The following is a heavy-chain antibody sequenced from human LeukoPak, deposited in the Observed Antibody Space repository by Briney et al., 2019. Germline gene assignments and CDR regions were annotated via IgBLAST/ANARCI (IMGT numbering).Heavy chain of an antibody. CDR1: GFTFSSYD. D-gene: IGHD2-15*01. J-gene: IGHJ3*02. CDR2: IGTAGDT. V-gene: IGHV3-13*01. Sequence: GGSLRLSCAASGFTFSSYDMHWVRQATGKGLEWVSAIGTAGDTYHPGAVKGRFTISRENAKNSLYLQMNSLRAGDTAVYYCARALCSGGSCYATDDAFDIWGQGTMVTVSS. CDR3: ARALCSGGSCYATDDAFDI.